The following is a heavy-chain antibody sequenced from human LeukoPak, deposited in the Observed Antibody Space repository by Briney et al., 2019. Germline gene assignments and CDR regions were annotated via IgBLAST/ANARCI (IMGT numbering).Heavy chain of an antibody. Sequence: PSETLSLTCAVYGGSFSGYYWSWIRQPPGKGLEWIGEINHNGSTNYNPSLKSRVTISVDTSKNQFSLKLSSVTAADTAVYYCATSSRVVTATFDYWGQGTLVTVSS. CDR2: INHNGST. CDR3: ATSSRVVTATFDY. D-gene: IGHD2-21*02. J-gene: IGHJ4*02. V-gene: IGHV4-34*01. CDR1: GGSFSGYY.